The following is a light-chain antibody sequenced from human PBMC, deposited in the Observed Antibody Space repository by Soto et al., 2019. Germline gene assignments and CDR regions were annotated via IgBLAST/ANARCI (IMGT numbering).Light chain of an antibody. Sequence: IQMTQSPSTLSASVGDRVTITCRASQSISSWLAWYQQRPGNAPKLLIYKASSLEGGVPSRFSGSGSGTEVTLTISSLQPDDFASYYCQQCNSYPYTFGQGTKLEIK. J-gene: IGKJ2*01. CDR1: QSISSW. V-gene: IGKV1-5*03. CDR3: QQCNSYPYT. CDR2: KAS.